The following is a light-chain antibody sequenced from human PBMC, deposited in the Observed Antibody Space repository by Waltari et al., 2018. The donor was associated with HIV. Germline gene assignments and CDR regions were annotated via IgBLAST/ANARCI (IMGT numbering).Light chain of an antibody. CDR2: DVS. CDR3: SSYTSSSPYA. J-gene: IGLJ1*01. CDR1: SSDVGGSNY. V-gene: IGLV2-14*03. Sequence: QSALTQPASVSGSPGQSITISCPGTSSDVGGSNYVSWYQQHPGKAPKLTIYDVSNRPSGVSKRFSGSKSGNTASMTISGLQAEDEADYYCSSYTSSSPYAFGTGTKVTVL.